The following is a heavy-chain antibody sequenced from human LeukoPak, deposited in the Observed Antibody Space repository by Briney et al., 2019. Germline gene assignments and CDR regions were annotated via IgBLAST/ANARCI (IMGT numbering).Heavy chain of an antibody. V-gene: IGHV3-23*01. J-gene: IGHJ4*02. CDR1: GFIFGNYW. Sequence: GGSLRLSCAASGFIFGNYWMTWVRQAPGKGLEWVSAISGSGGSTYYADSVKGRFTISRDNSKNTLYLQMNSLRAEDTAVYYCAKSPVVVITSTFYDYWGQGTLVTVSS. CDR2: ISGSGGST. CDR3: AKSPVVVITSTFYDY. D-gene: IGHD3-22*01.